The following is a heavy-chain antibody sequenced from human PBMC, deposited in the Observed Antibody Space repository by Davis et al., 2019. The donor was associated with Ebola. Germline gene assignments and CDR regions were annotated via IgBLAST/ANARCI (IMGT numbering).Heavy chain of an antibody. J-gene: IGHJ4*02. CDR2: IRYDGSNK. V-gene: IGHV3-30*02. D-gene: IGHD7-27*01. CDR1: GFTFSSYG. CDR3: AREPNWGFDY. Sequence: GESLKISCAASGFTFSSYGMHWVRQAPGKGLEWVAFIRYDGSNKYYADSVKGRFTISRDNSKNTLYLQMNSLRAEDTAVYYCAREPNWGFDYWGQGTLVTVSS.